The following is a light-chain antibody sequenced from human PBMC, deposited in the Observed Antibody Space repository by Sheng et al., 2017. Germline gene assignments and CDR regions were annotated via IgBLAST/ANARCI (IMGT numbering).Light chain of an antibody. CDR3: QQTFSTPPT. V-gene: IGKV1-39*01. CDR1: QSIITY. J-gene: IGKJ1*01. Sequence: DIQMTQSPSSLSASVGHRVTITCRASQSIITYLNWYQQKPHKAPKLLIYDASNLPMGVPSRFSGSGSGTDFTLTISSLQPEDFATYYCQQTFSTPPTFGQGPRWKSN. CDR2: DAS.